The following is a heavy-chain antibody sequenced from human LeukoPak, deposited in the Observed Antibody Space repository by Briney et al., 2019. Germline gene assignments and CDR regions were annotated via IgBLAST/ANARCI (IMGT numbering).Heavy chain of an antibody. V-gene: IGHV4-59*12. CDR3: ARDYTAVAGLGDY. J-gene: IGHJ4*02. D-gene: IGHD6-19*01. CDR2: IYYTGST. Sequence: SETLSLTCTVSGGSISSYYWSWIRQPPGKGLEWIGYIYYTGSTYYNPSLKSRVTISVDTSKNQFSLKLSSVTAADTAVYYCARDYTAVAGLGDYWGQGTLVTVSS. CDR1: GGSISSYY.